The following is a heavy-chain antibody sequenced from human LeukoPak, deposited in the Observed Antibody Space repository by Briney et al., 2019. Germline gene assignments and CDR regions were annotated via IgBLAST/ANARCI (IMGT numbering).Heavy chain of an antibody. CDR1: GDSFSSYF. CDR3: AREITGTRGVDY. J-gene: IGHJ4*02. CDR2: MYTSGIT. D-gene: IGHD1-7*01. Sequence: SETLSLTCTVSGDSFSSYFWSWIRQPAGKGLEWIGRMYTSGITNSNPSLKRRVTMSVDTSKNQFSLNLTSVTAADTAVYYCAREITGTRGVDYWGQGILVTVSS. V-gene: IGHV4-4*07.